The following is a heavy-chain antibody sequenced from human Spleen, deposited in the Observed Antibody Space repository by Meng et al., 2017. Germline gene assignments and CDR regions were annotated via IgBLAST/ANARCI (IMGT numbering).Heavy chain of an antibody. CDR1: GGSISNYY. Sequence: QVQLQESGPGLVKPSETLSLTCTVSGGSISNYYWSWIRQPPGKGLEYIGYIYYRGNTNYNPSLKSRLTISVDTSKNQFSLRLSSVTAADTAVYYCVRLEGRLVGAIAYWGQGTLVTVSS. J-gene: IGHJ4*02. CDR2: IYYRGNT. D-gene: IGHD1-26*01. V-gene: IGHV4-59*08. CDR3: VRLEGRLVGAIAY.